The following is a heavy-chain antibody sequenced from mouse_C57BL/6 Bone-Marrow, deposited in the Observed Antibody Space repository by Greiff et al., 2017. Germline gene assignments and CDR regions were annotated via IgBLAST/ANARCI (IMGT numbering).Heavy chain of an antibody. CDR1: GYTFTDYN. Sequence: EVQGVESGPELVKPGASVKIPCKASGYTFTDYNMDWVKQSHGKSLEWIGDINPNNGGTIYNQKFKGKATLTVDKSSSTAYMELRSLTSEDTAVYYCARPFYYYGSSSYYFDYWGQGTTLTVSS. CDR3: ARPFYYYGSSSYYFDY. J-gene: IGHJ2*01. V-gene: IGHV1-18*01. CDR2: INPNNGGT. D-gene: IGHD1-1*01.